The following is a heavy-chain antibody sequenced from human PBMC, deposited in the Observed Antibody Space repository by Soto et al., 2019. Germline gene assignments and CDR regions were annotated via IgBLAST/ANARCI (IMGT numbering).Heavy chain of an antibody. D-gene: IGHD2-2*01. CDR1: GFTFRSYE. V-gene: IGHV3-48*03. J-gene: IGHJ6*02. Sequence: PGGSLRLSCAASGFTFRSYEMNWVRQAPGKGLEWVSYISSGGTTIYYADSVKGRFTISRDNAKNSLDLQMNSLRAEDTAVYYCAREGIIVIEPVGYYSYGLDVWGQGTTVTVSS. CDR2: ISSGGTTI. CDR3: AREGIIVIEPVGYYSYGLDV.